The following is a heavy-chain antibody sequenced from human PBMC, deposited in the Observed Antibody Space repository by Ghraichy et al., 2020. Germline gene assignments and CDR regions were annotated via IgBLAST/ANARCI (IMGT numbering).Heavy chain of an antibody. D-gene: IGHD6-6*01. CDR1: GGTFSSYA. CDR2: IIPIFGTA. V-gene: IGHV1-69*06. CDR3: ARAQGGAIAARIYDAFDI. Sequence: SVKVSCKASGGTFSSYAISWVRQAPGQGLEWMGGIIPIFGTANYAQKFQGRVTITADKSTSTAYMELSSLRSEDTAVYYCARAQGGAIAARIYDAFDIWGQGTMVTVSS. J-gene: IGHJ3*02.